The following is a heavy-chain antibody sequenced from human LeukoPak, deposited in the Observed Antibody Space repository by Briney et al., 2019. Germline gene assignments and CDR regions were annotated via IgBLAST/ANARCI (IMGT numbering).Heavy chain of an antibody. CDR1: GYSFTSYW. J-gene: IGHJ3*02. V-gene: IGHV5-51*01. D-gene: IGHD3-3*01. CDR3: ARIAGWSGYPDAFDI. Sequence: GESLKISCKGSGYSFTSYWIGWVRQMPGRGLEWMGIIYPGNSDTRYSPSFQGQVTISADKSISTAYLQWSSLKASDTAMYYCARIAGWSGYPDAFDIWGQGTMVTVSS. CDR2: IYPGNSDT.